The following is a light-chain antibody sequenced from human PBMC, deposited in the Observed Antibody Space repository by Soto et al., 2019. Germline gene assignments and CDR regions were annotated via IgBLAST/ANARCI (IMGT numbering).Light chain of an antibody. Sequence: EIVLTQSPATLSLSPGERATLSCRASQSVSSYLAWYQQKPGQGPRLLIYDASNRATGIPARFSGSGSGTDFTLTISSLEPEDFAVYYCQQRSNWPPYTFDQGTKLEIK. J-gene: IGKJ2*01. V-gene: IGKV3-11*01. CDR1: QSVSSY. CDR2: DAS. CDR3: QQRSNWPPYT.